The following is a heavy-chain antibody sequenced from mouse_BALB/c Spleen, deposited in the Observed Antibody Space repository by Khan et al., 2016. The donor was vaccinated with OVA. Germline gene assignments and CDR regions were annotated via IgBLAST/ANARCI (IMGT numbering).Heavy chain of an antibody. CDR2: IRYDGNS. D-gene: IGHD3-1*01. CDR3: ARGGSSGPAWFTY. Sequence: EVQLQESGPGLVKPSQSLSLTCSVTGYSITSGYFWNWIRQFPGNNLEWMGYIRYDGNSDYNPSLKNRISITCDTSKNQFFQKLNSGPTEDTATYYCARGGSSGPAWFTYWGQGTLVTVSA. CDR1: GYSITSGYF. V-gene: IGHV3-6*02. J-gene: IGHJ3*01.